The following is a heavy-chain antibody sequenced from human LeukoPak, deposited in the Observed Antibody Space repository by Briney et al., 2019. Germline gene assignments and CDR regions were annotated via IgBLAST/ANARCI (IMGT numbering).Heavy chain of an antibody. CDR3: ARGLDYYDSSGSPPAENWFDP. CDR2: MNPNSGST. D-gene: IGHD3-22*01. CDR1: GYTFTSYD. V-gene: IGHV1-8*01. Sequence: ASVKVSCKASGYTFTSYDINWVRQATGQGLEWMGWMNPNSGSTGYAQKFQGRVTMTRNTSISTAYMELSSLRSEDTAVYYCARGLDYYDSSGSPPAENWFDPWGQGTLVTVSS. J-gene: IGHJ5*02.